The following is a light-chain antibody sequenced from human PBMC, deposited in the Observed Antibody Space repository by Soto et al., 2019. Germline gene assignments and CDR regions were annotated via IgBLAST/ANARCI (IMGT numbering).Light chain of an antibody. V-gene: IGKV4-1*01. CDR2: WAS. Sequence: DTVMTQSPDSLAVSLGERATINCKSSQSVLYSSNNKNHLAWYQQKPGQPPKLLIYWASTRESGVPDRFSGSGSGTDFTLTIRSLQAEDVAVYYCQQYYSIPYTFGQGTKLEIK. CDR1: QSVLYSSNNKNH. J-gene: IGKJ2*01. CDR3: QQYYSIPYT.